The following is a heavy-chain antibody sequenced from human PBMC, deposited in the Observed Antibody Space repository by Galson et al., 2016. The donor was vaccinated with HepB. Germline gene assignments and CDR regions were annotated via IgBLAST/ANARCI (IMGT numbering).Heavy chain of an antibody. Sequence: SLRLSCAASGFTFSSYGMHWVRQAPGQGLEWVAVISSDGSNKYYADSLKGRFTITSDNSKNTLYLHMNSLRAEDNAGYYCAKDPKGYCAYGLLDYWGQGTLVTVSS. CDR2: ISSDGSNK. CDR1: GFTFSSYG. CDR3: AKDPKGYCAYGLLDY. V-gene: IGHV3-30*18. D-gene: IGHD5-12*01. J-gene: IGHJ4*02.